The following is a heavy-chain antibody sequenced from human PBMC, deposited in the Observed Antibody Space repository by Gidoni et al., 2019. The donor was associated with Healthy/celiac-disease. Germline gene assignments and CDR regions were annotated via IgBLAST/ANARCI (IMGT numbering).Heavy chain of an antibody. CDR1: GGSISSGGYY. J-gene: IGHJ4*02. Sequence: QVQLQESGPGLVKPSQTLSLTCTVSGGSISSGGYYWSWIRQHPGKGLEWIGYIYYSGSTYYNPSLKSRVTISVDTSKNQFSLKLSSVTAADTAVYYCARWRWIQLWFLVDYWGQGTLVTVSS. CDR3: ARWRWIQLWFLVDY. V-gene: IGHV4-31*03. CDR2: IYYSGST. D-gene: IGHD5-18*01.